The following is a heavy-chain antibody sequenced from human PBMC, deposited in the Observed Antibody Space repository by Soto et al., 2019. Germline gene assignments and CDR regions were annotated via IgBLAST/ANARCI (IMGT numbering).Heavy chain of an antibody. CDR2: ISAYNGNT. V-gene: IGHV1-18*01. CDR3: ARTYCSSTSCYVEGHFDY. D-gene: IGHD2-2*01. J-gene: IGHJ4*02. Sequence: QVQLVQSGAEVKKPGASVKVSCKASGYTFTSYGISWVRQAPGQGLEWMGWISAYNGNTNYAQKLQGRVTMTTDTSTSTAYMELRSLRSDDTAVYFCARTYCSSTSCYVEGHFDYCGQGTLVTVSS. CDR1: GYTFTSYG.